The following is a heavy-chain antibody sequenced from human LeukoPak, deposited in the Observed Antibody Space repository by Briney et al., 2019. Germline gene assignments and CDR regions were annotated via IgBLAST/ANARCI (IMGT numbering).Heavy chain of an antibody. J-gene: IGHJ4*02. Sequence: SETLSLTCTVSSGSISGSYYWYWIRQPAGKGLEWIGRIYASGSTNYDPSLKSRVTISVDKSNNQFSLMVTPVTAADTAVYYCARGKQNAVDYWGQGILVTVSS. D-gene: IGHD1-1*01. CDR2: IYASGST. CDR1: SGSISGSYY. CDR3: ARGKQNAVDY. V-gene: IGHV4-4*07.